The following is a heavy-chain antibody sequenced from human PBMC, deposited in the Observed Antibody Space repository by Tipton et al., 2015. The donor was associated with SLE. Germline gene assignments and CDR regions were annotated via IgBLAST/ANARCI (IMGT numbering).Heavy chain of an antibody. CDR1: GGSITTGSYY. CDR3: ARGGGSYYDY. D-gene: IGHD1-26*01. CDR2: IYSSGST. V-gene: IGHV4-61*02. Sequence: TLSLTCIVSGGSITTGSYYWSWIRQPAGKGLEWIGRIYSSGSTIYNPSLKSRLTLSLDMSNNQFSLRVRSVTAADTAVYYCARGGGSYYDYWGQGRLVTVPS. J-gene: IGHJ4*02.